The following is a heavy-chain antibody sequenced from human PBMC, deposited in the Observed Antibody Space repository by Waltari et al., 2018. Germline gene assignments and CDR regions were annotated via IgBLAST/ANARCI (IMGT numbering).Heavy chain of an antibody. CDR1: GGSISSSSYY. J-gene: IGHJ4*02. D-gene: IGHD5-12*01. V-gene: IGHV4-39*07. CDR3: ARTTLVEMATMYFDY. Sequence: QLQLQESGPGLVKPSETLSLTCTVSGGSISSSSYYWGWIRQPPGKGLEWIGSIYYSRRTYNNPSLRDRVTISVDTAKNQFSLKLMSVTAADTAVYYCARTTLVEMATMYFDYWGQGTLVTVSS. CDR2: IYYSRRT.